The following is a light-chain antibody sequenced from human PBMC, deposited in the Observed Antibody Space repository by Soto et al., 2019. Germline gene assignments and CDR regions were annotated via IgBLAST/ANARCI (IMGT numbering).Light chain of an antibody. Sequence: QSALTQPPSASGSPGQSVTISCTGTSSDVGDYNYVSWYQQHPGKAPKLMIYEVSKRPSGVPDRFSGSKSGNTASLTVSGLQAEDEADYYCSSYAGSNNFVLGGGTQLTVL. CDR2: EVS. V-gene: IGLV2-8*01. J-gene: IGLJ2*01. CDR1: SSDVGDYNY. CDR3: SSYAGSNNFV.